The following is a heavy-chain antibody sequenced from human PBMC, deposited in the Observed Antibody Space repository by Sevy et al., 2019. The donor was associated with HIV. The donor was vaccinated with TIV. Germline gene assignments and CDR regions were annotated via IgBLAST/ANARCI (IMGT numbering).Heavy chain of an antibody. CDR2: ISWDGGST. D-gene: IGHD6-6*01. Sequence: GGSLRLSCAASGFTFDDYTMHWVRQAPGKGLEWVSLISWDGGSTYYADSVKGRFTISRDNSKNSLYLQMNSLRTEDTALYYCAKHWSIAARPEPYYYYGMDVWGQGTTVTVSS. CDR1: GFTFDDYT. CDR3: AKHWSIAARPEPYYYYGMDV. J-gene: IGHJ6*02. V-gene: IGHV3-43*01.